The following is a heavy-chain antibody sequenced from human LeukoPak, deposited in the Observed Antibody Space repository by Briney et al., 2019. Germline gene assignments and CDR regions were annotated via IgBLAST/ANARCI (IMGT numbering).Heavy chain of an antibody. Sequence: SETLSLTCTVSGGSISSYYWSWIRQPAGKGLEWIGRIYTSGSTNYNPSLKSRVTMSVDTSKNQFSLKLGSVTAADTAVYYCAREFERFGEDYYYYYGMDVWGQGTTVTVSS. CDR1: GGSISSYY. V-gene: IGHV4-4*07. J-gene: IGHJ6*02. CDR3: AREFERFGEDYYYYYGMDV. D-gene: IGHD3-10*01. CDR2: IYTSGST.